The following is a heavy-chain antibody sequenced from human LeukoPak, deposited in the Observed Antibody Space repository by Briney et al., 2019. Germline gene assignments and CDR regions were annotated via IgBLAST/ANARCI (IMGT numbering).Heavy chain of an antibody. V-gene: IGHV5-51*01. CDR1: GYSFTSYW. D-gene: IGHD6-6*01. J-gene: IGHJ6*03. CDR3: ARISSSRGIYYYYMDV. Sequence: GASLKISCKGSGYSFTSYWIGWVRQMPGKGLEWMGIIYPGDSDTRYSPSFQGQVTISADKSISTAYLQWSSLKASDTAMYYCARISSSRGIYYYYMDVWGKGTTVTVSS. CDR2: IYPGDSDT.